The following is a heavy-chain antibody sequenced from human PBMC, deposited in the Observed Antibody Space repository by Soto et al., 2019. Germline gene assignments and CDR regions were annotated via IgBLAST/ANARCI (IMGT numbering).Heavy chain of an antibody. V-gene: IGHV1-2*02. D-gene: IGHD3-22*01. J-gene: IGHJ4*02. CDR2: INPNSGGT. Sequence: ASVKVSCKASGYTFTGYYMHWVRQAPGQGLEWMGWINPNSGGTNYAQKFQGRVTMTRDTSISTAYMELSRLRSDDTAVYYCARDIPTEGLNYYETPAFDYWGQGTLVTVSS. CDR3: ARDIPTEGLNYYETPAFDY. CDR1: GYTFTGYY.